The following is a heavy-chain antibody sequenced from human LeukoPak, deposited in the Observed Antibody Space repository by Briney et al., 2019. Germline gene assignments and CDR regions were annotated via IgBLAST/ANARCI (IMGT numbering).Heavy chain of an antibody. CDR3: AKEGFNGGNSFDY. V-gene: IGHV3-30*18. CDR1: GSTFSSYG. CDR2: ISYDGSNK. Sequence: PGGSLRLSCAASGSTFSSYGMHWVRQAPGKGLEWVAVISYDGSNKYYADSVKGRFTISRDNSKNTLYLQMNSLRAEDTAVYYCAKEGFNGGNSFDYWGQGTLVTVSS. D-gene: IGHD4-23*01. J-gene: IGHJ4*02.